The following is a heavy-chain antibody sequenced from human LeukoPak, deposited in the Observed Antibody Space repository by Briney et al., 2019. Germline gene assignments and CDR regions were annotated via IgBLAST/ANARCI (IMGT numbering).Heavy chain of an antibody. CDR1: GFTFSDYA. D-gene: IGHD2-15*01. V-gene: IGHV3-23*01. CDR3: AKMRPRYCSGGSCDVDWFDP. CDR2: ISGSGDST. Sequence: LPGGSLRLSCAASGFTFSDYAMSWVRQAPGKGLEWVSAISGSGDSTYYADSVKGRFTISRDNSKNTLFLQMNSLRAEDTAVYYCAKMRPRYCSGGSCDVDWFDPWGQGTLVTASS. J-gene: IGHJ5*02.